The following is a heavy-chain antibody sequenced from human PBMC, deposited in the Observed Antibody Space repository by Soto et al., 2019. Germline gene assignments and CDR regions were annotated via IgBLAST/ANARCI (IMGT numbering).Heavy chain of an antibody. D-gene: IGHD4-17*01. Sequence: PSETLSLTCTVSGGSTSSGGYYWSWIRQHPGKGLEWIGYIYYSGSTYYNPSLKSRVTISVDTSKNQFSLKLSSVTAADTAVYYCARDTRGNYGDPHRGGWGFPYYYYGMDVWGQGTTVTVSS. J-gene: IGHJ6*02. CDR3: ARDTRGNYGDPHRGGWGFPYYYYGMDV. CDR1: GGSTSSGGYY. V-gene: IGHV4-31*03. CDR2: IYYSGST.